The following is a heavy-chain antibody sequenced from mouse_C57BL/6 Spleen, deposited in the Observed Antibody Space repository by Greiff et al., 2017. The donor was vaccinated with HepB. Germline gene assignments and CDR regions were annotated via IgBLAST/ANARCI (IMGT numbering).Heavy chain of an antibody. CDR2: IYPGDADT. V-gene: IGHV1-82*01. Sequence: QVQLQQSGPELVKPGASVKISCKASGYAFSSSWMNWVKQRPGKGLEWIGRIYPGDADTNYNGKFKGKATLTADKATSTAYMQLSSRTSEDSAVYCCAAKDYFDCWGQGATLTVSS. J-gene: IGHJ2*01. CDR1: GYAFSSSW. CDR3: AAKDYFDC.